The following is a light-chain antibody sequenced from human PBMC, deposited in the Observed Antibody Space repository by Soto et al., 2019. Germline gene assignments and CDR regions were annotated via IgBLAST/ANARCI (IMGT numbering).Light chain of an antibody. J-gene: IGKJ5*01. Sequence: ENLLTQSPGTLSLSPGEGATLSCRASRGVSANYLAWYQQKPGQAPTLLIYGASIRAAGIPDRFSGSGSGTDFTLTIRRLEPEDFAVYYCQQYGSSPPSSTFGQGTRLEIK. CDR2: GAS. V-gene: IGKV3-20*01. CDR1: RGVSANY. CDR3: QQYGSSPPSST.